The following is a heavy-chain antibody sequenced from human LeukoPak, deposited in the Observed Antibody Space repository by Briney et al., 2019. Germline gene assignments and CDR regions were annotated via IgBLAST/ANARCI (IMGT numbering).Heavy chain of an antibody. Sequence: ASVKVSCKASGYTFTGYYMHWVRQAPGQGLEWMGWINVNSGGTNYAQKFQGRVTMTRDTSISTAYMELSRLRSDDTAVYYCAREIQNGEYGMDVWGQGTTVTVSS. CDR1: GYTFTGYY. V-gene: IGHV1-2*02. D-gene: IGHD7-27*01. CDR2: INVNSGGT. J-gene: IGHJ6*02. CDR3: AREIQNGEYGMDV.